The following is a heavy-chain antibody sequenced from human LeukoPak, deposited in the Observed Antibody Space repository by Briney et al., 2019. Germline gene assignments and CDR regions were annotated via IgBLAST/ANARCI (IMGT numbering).Heavy chain of an antibody. CDR2: MNWNSGST. J-gene: IGHJ6*03. CDR1: GFTFASYA. D-gene: IGHD5-18*01. V-gene: IGHV1-8*01. Sequence: SVKVSCKASGFTFASYAMHWVRQATGQGLEWMSWMNWNSGSTGYAENVQGRFTISRDTAKSTAYMQLNSLRAEDTAVYYCARRKGGYSYGYRYYYYYYIDFWGKGTTVTVSS. CDR3: ARRKGGYSYGYRYYYYYYIDF.